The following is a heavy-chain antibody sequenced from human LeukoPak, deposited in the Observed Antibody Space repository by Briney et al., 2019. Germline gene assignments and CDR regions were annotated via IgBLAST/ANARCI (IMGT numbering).Heavy chain of an antibody. CDR2: VYHSGAT. D-gene: IGHD2-21*01. CDR1: NGAVGSGGYS. V-gene: IGHV4-30-2*01. CDR3: ASSSCGCGLFSSVAFDF. Sequence: PSETLSLTCSVSNGAVGSGGYSWSWIRQPPGKGLEWIGYVYHSGATYYSPSLKSRISIPMDRSKNQFSLRLKSVTAADTAVYFCASSSCGCGLFSSVAFDFWGPGTMVTVSS. J-gene: IGHJ3*01.